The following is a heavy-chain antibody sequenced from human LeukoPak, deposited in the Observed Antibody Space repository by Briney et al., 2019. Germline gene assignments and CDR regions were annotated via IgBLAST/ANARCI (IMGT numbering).Heavy chain of an antibody. CDR2: INHSGST. Sequence: SETLSLTCTVSGGSISSYYWSWIRQPAGKGLEWIGEINHSGSTNYNPSLKSRVTISVDTPKNQFSLKLSSVTAADTAVYYCARVLHRLLKDWGQGTLVTVSS. CDR3: ARVLHRLLKD. CDR1: GGSISSYY. J-gene: IGHJ4*02. V-gene: IGHV4-34*01. D-gene: IGHD1-14*01.